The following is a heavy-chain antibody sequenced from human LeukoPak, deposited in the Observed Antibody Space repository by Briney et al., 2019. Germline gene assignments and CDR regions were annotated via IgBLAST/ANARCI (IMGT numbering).Heavy chain of an antibody. J-gene: IGHJ3*02. CDR1: GYTFTDYY. CDR2: INPNSRGT. Sequence: ASVKVSCKASGYTFTDYYMHWVRQAPGQGLEWMGWINPNSRGTDSAQKFQGRFSMTRDTSISTAYMELSRLRSDDSAVYYCARRAREYSHDAFDIWGQGTMVTVSP. CDR3: ARRAREYSHDAFDI. D-gene: IGHD5-18*01. V-gene: IGHV1-2*02.